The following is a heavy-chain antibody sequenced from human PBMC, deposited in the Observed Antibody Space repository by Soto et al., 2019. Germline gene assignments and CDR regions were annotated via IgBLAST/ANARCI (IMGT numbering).Heavy chain of an antibody. V-gene: IGHV4-31*03. CDR1: GGSISSGDYY. Sequence: QVQLQESGPGLVKPSQTLSLTCTVSGGSISSGDYYWSWIRQHPGKGLEWIGYIYYSGSTYYNPSLKSRVTISVDTSKNQFSLKLSSVTAAHTAVYYCATYGSGSYKPTTFDYWGQGTLVTVSS. D-gene: IGHD3-10*01. CDR3: ATYGSGSYKPTTFDY. CDR2: IYYSGST. J-gene: IGHJ4*02.